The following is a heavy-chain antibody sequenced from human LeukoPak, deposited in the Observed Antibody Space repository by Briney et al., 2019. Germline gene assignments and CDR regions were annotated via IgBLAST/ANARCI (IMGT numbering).Heavy chain of an antibody. V-gene: IGHV3-48*03. CDR3: ARVIIMGATGI. D-gene: IGHD1-26*01. CDR1: GFTFSSYE. J-gene: IGHJ3*02. CDR2: ISSGGSTV. Sequence: GGSLRLSCAASGFTFSSYEMNWVRQAPGKGLEWVSYISSGGSTVHYADSVKGRFTISRDNAKNSLFLQMNSLTAEDTAVYYCARVIIMGATGIWGQGTMVTVSS.